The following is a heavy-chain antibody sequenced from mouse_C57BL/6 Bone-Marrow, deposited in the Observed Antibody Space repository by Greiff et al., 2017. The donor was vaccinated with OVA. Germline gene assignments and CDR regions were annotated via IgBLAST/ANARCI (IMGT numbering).Heavy chain of an antibody. CDR2: IYPRSGNT. Sequence: VQVVESGAELARPGASVKLSCKASGYTFTSYGISWVKQRTGQGLEWIGEIYPRSGNTYYNEKFKGKATLTADKSSSTAYMELRSLTSEDSAVYFCARDYGSSGSPYWYFDVWGTGTTVTVSS. CDR1: GYTFTSYG. CDR3: ARDYGSSGSPYWYFDV. D-gene: IGHD1-1*01. V-gene: IGHV1-81*01. J-gene: IGHJ1*03.